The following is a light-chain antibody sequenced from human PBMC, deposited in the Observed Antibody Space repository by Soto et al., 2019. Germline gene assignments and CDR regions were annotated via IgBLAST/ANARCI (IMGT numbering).Light chain of an antibody. J-gene: IGKJ2*01. CDR2: STS. CDR3: HQYGTSPMYS. Sequence: EIVLTQSPGTLSLSPGERATLSCRASQSISSAYFAWYQHKPGQAPSLLIYSTSLRATGIPDRFSGSGSGTDFTLYISRLEPEDFAVYYCHQYGTSPMYSFGQGTKLEIK. CDR1: QSISSAY. V-gene: IGKV3-20*01.